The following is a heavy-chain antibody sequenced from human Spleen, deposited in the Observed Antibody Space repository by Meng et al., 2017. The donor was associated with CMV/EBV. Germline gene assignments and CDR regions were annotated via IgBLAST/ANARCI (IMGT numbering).Heavy chain of an antibody. D-gene: IGHD3-3*01. Sequence: ASVKVSCKASGYTFTDYYMHWVRQAPGQGLEWMGWINTNSGGTNYAQKFQGRVTMTRDTSISTAYMELSSLRSDDTAVYFCARDLTSFSGFWSGRPFYLDYWGQGALVTV. CDR3: ARDLTSFSGFWSGRPFYLDY. CDR2: INTNSGGT. J-gene: IGHJ4*02. V-gene: IGHV1-2*02. CDR1: GYTFTDYY.